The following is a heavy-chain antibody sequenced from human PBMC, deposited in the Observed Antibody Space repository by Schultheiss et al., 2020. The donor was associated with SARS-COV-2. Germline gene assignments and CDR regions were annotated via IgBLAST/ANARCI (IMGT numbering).Heavy chain of an antibody. V-gene: IGHV3-30*02. CDR1: GFTFSNAW. CDR2: IWYDGSNE. J-gene: IGHJ4*02. CDR3: ATIPRTTGAY. D-gene: IGHD1-1*01. Sequence: GGSLRLSCAASGFTFSNAWMSWVRQAPGKGLEWVSLIWYDGSNEHYADSVKGRFTISRDNSKNTLYLQMNSLRAEDTAVYYCATIPRTTGAYWGQGTPVTVSS.